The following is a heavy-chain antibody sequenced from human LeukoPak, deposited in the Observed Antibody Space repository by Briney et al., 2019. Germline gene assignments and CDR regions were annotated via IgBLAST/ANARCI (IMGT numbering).Heavy chain of an antibody. V-gene: IGHV3-48*01. D-gene: IGHD2-15*01. Sequence: GGSLRLSCAASGFTYSSYSMNWVRQAPGKGLEWVSYISSSSSTIYYADSVKGRFTISRDNAKNSLYLQMNSLRAEDTAVYYCARDLGIFFDAFDIWGQGTMVTVSS. CDR2: ISSSSSTI. CDR3: ARDLGIFFDAFDI. J-gene: IGHJ3*02. CDR1: GFTYSSYS.